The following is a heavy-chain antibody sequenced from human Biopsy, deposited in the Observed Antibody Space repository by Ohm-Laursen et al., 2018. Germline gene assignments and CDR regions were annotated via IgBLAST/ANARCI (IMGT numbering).Heavy chain of an antibody. Sequence: GTLSLTCTLSGASVRSHFLTWIRQPPGKGLQWIGSISNSGTTKSSPSLKSRVNISLHTSKNQLPLKLTSVTAADTAVYYCARLSTLFGVADFTDDWGQGTLVTVSS. J-gene: IGHJ4*02. V-gene: IGHV4-59*08. CDR3: ARLSTLFGVADFTDD. CDR2: ISNSGTT. D-gene: IGHD3-3*01. CDR1: GASVRSHF.